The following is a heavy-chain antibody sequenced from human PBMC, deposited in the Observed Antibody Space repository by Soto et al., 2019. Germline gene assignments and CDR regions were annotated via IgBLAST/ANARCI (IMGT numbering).Heavy chain of an antibody. Sequence: QVQLVESGGGLVKPVGSLRLPCAASGFTFSDYYMSWIRQAPGKGLEWVSYISSSGSTIYYADSVKGRFTISRDNAKNSLYLQMNSLRAEDTAVYYCARDLKGYSSSWYRYYYYGMDVWGQGTTVTVSS. CDR3: ARDLKGYSSSWYRYYYYGMDV. J-gene: IGHJ6*02. CDR2: ISSSGSTI. V-gene: IGHV3-11*01. D-gene: IGHD6-13*01. CDR1: GFTFSDYY.